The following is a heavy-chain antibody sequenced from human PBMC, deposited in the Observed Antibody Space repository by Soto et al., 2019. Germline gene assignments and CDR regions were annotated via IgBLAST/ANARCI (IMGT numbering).Heavy chain of an antibody. CDR1: GGTFSSFA. CDR3: ARGNALDI. J-gene: IGHJ6*02. Sequence: SVKVSCKASGGTFSSFAINWVRQAPGQGPEWMGGTIPILGTANYAQKFQGRVTIIADETTNTASLELTSLRSEDTAVYYCARGNALDIWGHGTTATVSS. V-gene: IGHV1-69*13. CDR2: TIPILGTA.